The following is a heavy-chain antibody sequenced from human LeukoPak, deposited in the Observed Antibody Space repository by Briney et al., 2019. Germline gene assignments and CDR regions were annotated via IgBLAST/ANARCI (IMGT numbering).Heavy chain of an antibody. CDR2: INHSGST. Sequence: PSETLSLTCAVYGGSFSGYYWSWIRQPPGKGLEWIGEINHSGSTNYNSSLKSRVTISVDTSKNHFSLKVRSVTAADTAVYYCARRFRISSSSSDAFDIWGQGTMVTVSS. J-gene: IGHJ3*02. CDR3: ARRFRISSSSSDAFDI. D-gene: IGHD6-13*01. CDR1: GGSFSGYY. V-gene: IGHV4-34*01.